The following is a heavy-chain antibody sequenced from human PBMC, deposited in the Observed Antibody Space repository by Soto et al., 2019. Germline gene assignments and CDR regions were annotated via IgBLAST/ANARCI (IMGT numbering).Heavy chain of an antibody. D-gene: IGHD4-17*01. CDR3: AKDMHGNGEYYFDY. J-gene: IGHJ4*02. CDR2: ISSDGSKK. CDR1: GFTFSSYG. Sequence: QVQLVESGGGVVQPGRSLRLSCAASGFTFSSYGMHWVRQAPGQGLEWLAVISSDGSKKYYADSVKGRFTISRDNSKSTLFLQMNSLRAEDTAVYHCAKDMHGNGEYYFDYWGQGSLVTVSS. V-gene: IGHV3-30*18.